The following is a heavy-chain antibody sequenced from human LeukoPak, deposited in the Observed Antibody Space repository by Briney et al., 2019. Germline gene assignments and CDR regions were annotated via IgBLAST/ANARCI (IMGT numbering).Heavy chain of an antibody. CDR1: GYNFAGYY. J-gene: IGHJ5*02. Sequence: SVKVSCKGSGYNFAGYYIHWVRQAPGQGLEWMGWISGYNGDTKYAQIFQGRVTMTTDTSTSTAYMELRSLRSDDTAVYYCARDGQLWFSGYYEDNWFDPWGQGTLVTVSS. V-gene: IGHV1-18*04. CDR2: ISGYNGDT. D-gene: IGHD5-18*01. CDR3: ARDGQLWFSGYYEDNWFDP.